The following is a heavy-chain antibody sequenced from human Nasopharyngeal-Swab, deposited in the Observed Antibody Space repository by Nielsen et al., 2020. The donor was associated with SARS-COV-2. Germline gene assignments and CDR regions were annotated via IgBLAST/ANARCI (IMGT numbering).Heavy chain of an antibody. CDR1: GFTFSSYA. Sequence: GASLKISCAASGFTFSSYAMSWVRQAPGRRLEWVSAISGSGGSTYYADSVKGRFTISRDNSKNTLDLRVKSLRADDTGVYYCASLRADTPDFAYLGQGTLVTVFS. V-gene: IGHV3-23*01. J-gene: IGHJ4*02. CDR2: ISGSGGST. D-gene: IGHD2-15*01. CDR3: ASLRADTPDFAY.